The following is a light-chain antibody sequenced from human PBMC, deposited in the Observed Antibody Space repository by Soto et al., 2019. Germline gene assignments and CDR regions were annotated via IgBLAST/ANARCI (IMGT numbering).Light chain of an antibody. J-gene: IGKJ5*01. Sequence: EIVLTQSPGILSLSPGERATLSCRASQSLSGGYLAWFQQKPGQTPRLLIYSASNRATGIPDRFSGSGSGTDFTLTISRLEPEDFVVYYCQQNGSLPITFGQGTLLEIK. CDR2: SAS. CDR3: QQNGSLPIT. V-gene: IGKV3-20*01. CDR1: QSLSGGY.